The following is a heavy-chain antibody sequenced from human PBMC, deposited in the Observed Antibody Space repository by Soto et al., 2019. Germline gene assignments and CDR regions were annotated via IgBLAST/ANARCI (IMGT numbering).Heavy chain of an antibody. V-gene: IGHV3-64*01. CDR2: ISSNGGST. CDR3: AREGSGNDFWSGYYSYYYYYMDV. Sequence: GGSLRLSCAASGFTFSSYAMHWVRQAPGKGLEYVSAISSNGGSTYYANSVKGRFTISRDNSKNTLYLQMGSLRAEDMAVYYCAREGSGNDFWSGYYSYYYYYMDVWGKGTTVTVSS. J-gene: IGHJ6*03. D-gene: IGHD3-3*01. CDR1: GFTFSSYA.